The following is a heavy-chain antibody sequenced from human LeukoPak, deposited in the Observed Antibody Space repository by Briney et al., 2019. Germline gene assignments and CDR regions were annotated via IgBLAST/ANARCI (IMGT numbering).Heavy chain of an antibody. J-gene: IGHJ4*02. CDR2: IIPIFGTA. CDR3: AREHGYNWNYFDY. Sequence: ASVKVSCKASGGTFSSYAISWVRQAPGQGLEWMGGIIPIFGTANYAQKFQGRVTITADESTSTAYMELSSLRSGDTAVYYCAREHGYNWNYFDYWGQGTLVTVSS. CDR1: GGTFSSYA. D-gene: IGHD5-24*01. V-gene: IGHV1-69*13.